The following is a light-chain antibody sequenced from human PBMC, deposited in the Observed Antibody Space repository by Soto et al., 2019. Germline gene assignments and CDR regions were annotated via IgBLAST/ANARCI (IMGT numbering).Light chain of an antibody. J-gene: IGKJ1*01. V-gene: IGKV3-11*01. CDR3: QLRSNWPVT. CDR1: QCVSSY. Sequence: EIVLTQSPGTLSLSPGEIATLSCRASQCVSSYLAWYQQKPGQAPRLLIYDASTRATGISARFSGSGSGTDFTLTISSLEPEDFAVYYCQLRSNWPVTFGQGTKVEVK. CDR2: DAS.